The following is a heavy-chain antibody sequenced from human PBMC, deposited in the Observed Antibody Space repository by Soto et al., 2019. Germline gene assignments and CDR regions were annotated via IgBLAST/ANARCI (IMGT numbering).Heavy chain of an antibody. D-gene: IGHD6-6*01. Sequence: SETLSLTCTVSGGSISSGGYYWSGIRQHPGKGLEWIGYIYYSGSTYYNPSLKSRVTISVDTSKNQFSLKLSSVTAADTAVYYCARLSGSSASVFDYWGQGTLVTVSS. CDR3: ARLSGSSASVFDY. CDR2: IYYSGST. V-gene: IGHV4-31*03. J-gene: IGHJ4*02. CDR1: GGSISSGGYY.